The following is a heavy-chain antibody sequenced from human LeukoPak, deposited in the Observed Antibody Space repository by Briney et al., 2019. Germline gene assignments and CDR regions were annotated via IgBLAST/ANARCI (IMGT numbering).Heavy chain of an antibody. V-gene: IGHV3-53*01. Sequence: GGSLGLSCAASGFTVSSNYMSWVRQAPGKGLEWVSVIYSGGSTYYADSVKGRFTISRDNSKNTLYLQMNSLRAEDTAVYYCARVLNRRGSGSYGYWGQGTLVTVSS. D-gene: IGHD3-10*01. CDR1: GFTVSSNY. J-gene: IGHJ4*02. CDR3: ARVLNRRGSGSYGY. CDR2: IYSGGST.